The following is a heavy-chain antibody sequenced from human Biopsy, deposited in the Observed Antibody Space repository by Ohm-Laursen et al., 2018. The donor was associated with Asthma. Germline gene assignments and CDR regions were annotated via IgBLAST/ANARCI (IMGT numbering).Heavy chain of an antibody. J-gene: IGHJ3*01. CDR1: GYNFISFA. Sequence: GASVKVSCKTSGYNFISFAIHWVRQAPGQRLEWMGWVNTGNGDTKYSQKFQGRVTITRDTSASTAYMELRSLRSEDTATYYCARTYYDFFTGQVKDVFGVWGQGTMVTVSS. CDR2: VNTGNGDT. D-gene: IGHD3-9*01. CDR3: ARTYYDFFTGQVKDVFGV. V-gene: IGHV1-3*04.